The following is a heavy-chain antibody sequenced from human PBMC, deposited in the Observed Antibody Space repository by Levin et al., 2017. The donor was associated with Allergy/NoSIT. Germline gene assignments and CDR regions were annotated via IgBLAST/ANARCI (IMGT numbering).Heavy chain of an antibody. CDR3: ARDLAVGYSYGLALGY. V-gene: IGHV3-33*01. CDR1: GFTFSSYG. CDR2: IWYDGSNK. Sequence: PGGSLRLSCAASGFTFSSYGMHWVRQAPGKGLEWVAAIWYDGSNKYYADSVKGRFTISRDNSKNTLYLQMNSLRAEDTAVYYCARDLAVGYSYGLALGYWGQGTLVTVSS. J-gene: IGHJ4*02. D-gene: IGHD5-18*01.